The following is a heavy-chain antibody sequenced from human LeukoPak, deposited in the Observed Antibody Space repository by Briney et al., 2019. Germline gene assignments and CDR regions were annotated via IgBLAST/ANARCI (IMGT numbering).Heavy chain of an antibody. J-gene: IGHJ4*02. CDR1: GYTFTGYY. Sequence: GASVKVSCKASGYTFTGYYMHWVRQAPGQGLEWMGWINPNSGNTNYAQKLQGRVTMTTDTSTSTAYMELRSLRSDDTAVYYCARDYYDSSGYLFDYWGQGTLVTVSS. CDR3: ARDYYDSSGYLFDY. V-gene: IGHV1-18*04. D-gene: IGHD3-22*01. CDR2: INPNSGNT.